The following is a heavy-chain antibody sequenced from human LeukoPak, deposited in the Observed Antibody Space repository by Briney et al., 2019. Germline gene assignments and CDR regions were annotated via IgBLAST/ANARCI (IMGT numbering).Heavy chain of an antibody. J-gene: IGHJ4*02. V-gene: IGHV1-2*02. CDR2: INPTSGGT. Sequence: VASVKVSCKASGYTFTGYYMHWVRQAPGQGLEWMGWINPTSGGTNYAQKFQGRVTMTRDTSISTAYMELSRLRSDDTAVYYCARDQPYSGSPPKDYWGQGTLVTVSS. D-gene: IGHD1-26*01. CDR1: GYTFTGYY. CDR3: ARDQPYSGSPPKDY.